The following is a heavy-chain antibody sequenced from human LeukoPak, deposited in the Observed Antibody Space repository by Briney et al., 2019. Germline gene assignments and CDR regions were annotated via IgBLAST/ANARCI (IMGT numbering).Heavy chain of an antibody. CDR3: ARLRDRSGSGALEI. Sequence: SETLSLTCTVSGGSISSGSYCWAWIRQPPGKGLEWIGNIYYSGTTYYDPSLKSRVNISVDTSKNLFSLKLSSVTAADTAVYYCARLRDRSGSGALEIWGQGTTVTVSS. CDR1: GGSISSGSYC. V-gene: IGHV4-39*01. J-gene: IGHJ3*02. D-gene: IGHD3-10*01. CDR2: IYYSGTT.